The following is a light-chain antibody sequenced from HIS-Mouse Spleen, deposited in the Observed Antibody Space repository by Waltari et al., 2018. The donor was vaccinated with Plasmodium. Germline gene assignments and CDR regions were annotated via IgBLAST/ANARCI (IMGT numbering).Light chain of an antibody. CDR1: KLGDKY. CDR2: QDS. V-gene: IGLV3-1*01. Sequence: SYELTQPPSVSVSPGQTSSIPCSADKLGDKYACWYHQKPGQSPVLVIYQDSKRPSGIPERFSGSNAGNTATLTISGTQAMDEADYYCQAWDSSTVVFGGGTKLTVL. CDR3: QAWDSSTVV. J-gene: IGLJ2*01.